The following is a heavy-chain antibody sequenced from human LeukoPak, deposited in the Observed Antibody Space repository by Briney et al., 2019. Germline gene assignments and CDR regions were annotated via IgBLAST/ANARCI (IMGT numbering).Heavy chain of an antibody. Sequence: GGSPRLSCAASGFIFSSYDMRWVRQAPGKGLEWVAVISTDGSNKYYADSVKGRFTISRDNSKNTLYLQMNSLRAEDTAVYYCARDPSYGGNSAIGFDYWGPGTLVTVSS. J-gene: IGHJ4*02. D-gene: IGHD4-23*01. V-gene: IGHV3-30-3*01. CDR3: ARDPSYGGNSAIGFDY. CDR2: ISTDGSNK. CDR1: GFIFSSYD.